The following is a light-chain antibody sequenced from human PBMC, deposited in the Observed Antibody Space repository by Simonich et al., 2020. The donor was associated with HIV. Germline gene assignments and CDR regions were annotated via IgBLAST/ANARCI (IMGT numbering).Light chain of an antibody. CDR1: QNVDTKY. CDR2: DTS. J-gene: IGKJ3*01. CDR3: QQYGRSPFT. Sequence: EILLTQSPGTVSLSPGERATLSCRASQNVDTKYLAGYQQKPGLAPRLLMYDTSKRAIGIPDRFSGSGSGTDFTLTISRLEPEDFAVYYCQQYGRSPFTFGPGTTVDMK. V-gene: IGKV3D-20*01.